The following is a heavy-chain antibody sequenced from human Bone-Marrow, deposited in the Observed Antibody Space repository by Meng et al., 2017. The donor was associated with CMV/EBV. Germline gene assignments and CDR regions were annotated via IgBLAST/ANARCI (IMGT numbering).Heavy chain of an antibody. D-gene: IGHD6-19*01. Sequence: GESLKISCAASGFTFSSYAMSWVRQAPGKGLEWVSAISGSGGSTYYADSVKGRFTISRDNTKKSLYLQMNSLRAEDTAVYYCVRDGGPGIAVAGLGWFDPWGQGNLVNVSS. V-gene: IGHV3-23*01. CDR3: VRDGGPGIAVAGLGWFDP. CDR1: GFTFSSYA. CDR2: ISGSGGST. J-gene: IGHJ5*02.